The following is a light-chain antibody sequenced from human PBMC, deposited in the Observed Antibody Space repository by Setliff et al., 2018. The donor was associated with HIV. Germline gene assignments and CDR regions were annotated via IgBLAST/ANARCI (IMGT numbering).Light chain of an antibody. CDR3: SSYRISGTVV. Sequence: QSVLTQPASVSGSPGQSITISCTGTSSDVGGYNYVAWYQQHPGKAPKLMIYEVNNRPSGVSNRLSGSKSDNTASLTISGLQTEDEADYYCSSYRISGTVVFGGGTKVTVL. V-gene: IGLV2-14*01. J-gene: IGLJ2*01. CDR1: SSDVGGYNY. CDR2: EVN.